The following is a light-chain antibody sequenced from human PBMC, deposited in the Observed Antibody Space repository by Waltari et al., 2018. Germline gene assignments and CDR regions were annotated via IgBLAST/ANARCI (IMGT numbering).Light chain of an antibody. J-gene: IGLJ3*02. CDR3: QVWDYIQGV. CDR1: NLGRQS. V-gene: IGLV3-21*04. Sequence: SYVLTQPPSVSVPPGKTARITGGGNNLGRQSVHWYQQKAGHAPVLVIHYDSGRPTGIPERVSGSTAGDTATLSISRVEAGDEADYFCQVWDYIQGVFGGGTKLTVL. CDR2: YDS.